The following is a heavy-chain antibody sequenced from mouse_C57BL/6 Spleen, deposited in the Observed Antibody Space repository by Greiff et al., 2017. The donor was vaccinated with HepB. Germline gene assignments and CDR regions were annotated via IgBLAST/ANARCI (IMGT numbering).Heavy chain of an antibody. V-gene: IGHV3-6*01. J-gene: IGHJ2*01. D-gene: IGHD2-2*01. CDR1: GYSITSGYY. CDR2: ISYDGSN. Sequence: EVQVVESGPGLVKPSQSLSLTCSVTGYSITSGYYWNWIRQFPGNKLEWMGYISYDGSNNYNPSLKNRISITRDTSKNQFFLKLNSVTTEDTATYYCARDFGYDKVGYWGQGTTLTVSS. CDR3: ARDFGYDKVGY.